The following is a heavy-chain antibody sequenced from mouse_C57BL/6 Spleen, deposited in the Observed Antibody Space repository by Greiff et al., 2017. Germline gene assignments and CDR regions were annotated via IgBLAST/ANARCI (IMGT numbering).Heavy chain of an antibody. CDR3: ARKGTTVYFDV. D-gene: IGHD1-1*01. V-gene: IGHV1-52*01. CDR1: GYTFTSYW. Sequence: QVQLQQPGAELVRPGSSVKLSCKASGYTFTSYWMHWVKQRPIQGLEWIGNIDPSDSETHYNQKFKDKATLTVDKSSSTAYMQLSSLTSEDSAVYYCARKGTTVYFDVWGTGTTVTVSS. CDR2: IDPSDSET. J-gene: IGHJ1*03.